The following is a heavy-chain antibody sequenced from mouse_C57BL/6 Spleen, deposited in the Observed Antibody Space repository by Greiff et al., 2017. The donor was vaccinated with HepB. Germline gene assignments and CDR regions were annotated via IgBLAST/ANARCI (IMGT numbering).Heavy chain of an antibody. D-gene: IGHD1-1*01. CDR3: ARGALRDWYFDV. CDR2: KSYDGSN. V-gene: IGHV3-6*01. CDR1: GYSITSGYY. Sequence: EVQLVESGPGLVKPSQSLSLSCSVTGYSITSGYYWNWIRQFPGNKLEWMGYKSYDGSNNYNPSLKNRTSITPDTSKNQFFLKLNSVTTEDTATYYCARGALRDWYFDVWGTGTTVTVSS. J-gene: IGHJ1*03.